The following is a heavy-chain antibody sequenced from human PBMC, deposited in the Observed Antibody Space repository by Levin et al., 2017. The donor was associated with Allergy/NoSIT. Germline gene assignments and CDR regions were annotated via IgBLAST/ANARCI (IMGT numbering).Heavy chain of an antibody. CDR1: GGTFSSYA. CDR2: IIPILGIA. Sequence: ASVKVSCKASGGTFSSYAISWVRQAPGQGLEWMGRIIPILGIANYAQKFQGRVTITADKSTSTAYMELSSLRSEDTAVYYCATQGWGWYGAIDYWGQGTLVTVSS. D-gene: IGHD6-19*01. CDR3: ATQGWGWYGAIDY. J-gene: IGHJ4*02. V-gene: IGHV1-69*04.